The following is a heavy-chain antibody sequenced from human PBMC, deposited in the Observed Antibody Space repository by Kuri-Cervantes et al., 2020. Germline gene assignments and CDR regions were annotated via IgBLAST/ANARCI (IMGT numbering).Heavy chain of an antibody. J-gene: IGHJ5*02. CDR2: INGGNGNT. V-gene: IGHV1-3*01. CDR3: ARGKLSVAAAGTYWFDP. CDR1: GYTFTSYA. Sequence: ASVKVSCKASGYTFTSYAIQWVRQAPGQRPEWMAWINGGNGNTKYSQKFQDRVTITRDTSASTAYMELSSLRSEDTAVYYCARGKLSVAAAGTYWFDPWGQGTLVTVSS. D-gene: IGHD6-13*01.